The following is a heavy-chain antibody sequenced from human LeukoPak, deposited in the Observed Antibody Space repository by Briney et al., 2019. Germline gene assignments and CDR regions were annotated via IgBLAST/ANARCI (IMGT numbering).Heavy chain of an antibody. CDR2: IIPIFGTA. CDR3: ARQYSSGWYFPN. Sequence: ASVKVSCKASGGTFSSYAISWVRQAPGQGLEWMGGIIPIFGTANYAQKFQGRVTITADESTSTAYMELSSLRSEDTAVYYCARQYSSGWYFPNWGQGTLVTVSS. J-gene: IGHJ4*02. V-gene: IGHV1-69*13. D-gene: IGHD6-19*01. CDR1: GGTFSSYA.